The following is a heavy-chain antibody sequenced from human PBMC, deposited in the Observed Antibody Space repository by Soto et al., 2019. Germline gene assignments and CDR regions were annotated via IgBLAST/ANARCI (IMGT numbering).Heavy chain of an antibody. J-gene: IGHJ4*02. CDR1: GFSFSSYA. CDR3: AREIERLLGY. CDR2: ISYDAYNK. D-gene: IGHD3-3*01. V-gene: IGHV3-30-3*01. Sequence: QVQVVESGGGVVQPGRSPRLSCAASGFSFSSYAMHWVRQAPGKGLEWMAVISYDAYNKDYADSVKGRFTISRDNSKNTLYLQMNSLRAEDTAVYYCAREIERLLGYWGQGTLVTVSS.